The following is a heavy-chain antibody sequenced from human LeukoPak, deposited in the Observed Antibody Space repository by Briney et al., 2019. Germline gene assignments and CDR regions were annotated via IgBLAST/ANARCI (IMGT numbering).Heavy chain of an antibody. V-gene: IGHV3-48*01. CDR1: GFTSSSYT. Sequence: GGSLRLSCAASGFTSSSYTMNWVRQPPGKGLEWVSNIGTSSTTIYYADSVKGRFTISRDNAKNSLYLQMNGLRADDTAVYYCARFAAGGSYYYYMDVWGKGTTVTVSS. CDR3: ARFAAGGSYYYYMDV. D-gene: IGHD6-25*01. J-gene: IGHJ6*03. CDR2: IGTSSTTI.